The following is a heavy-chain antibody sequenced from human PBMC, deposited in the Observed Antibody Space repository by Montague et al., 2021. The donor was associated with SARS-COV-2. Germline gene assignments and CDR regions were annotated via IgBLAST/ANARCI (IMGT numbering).Heavy chain of an antibody. CDR3: ARLGDGVVPSPIRGVGPYSSSYYMDV. V-gene: IGHV4-34*01. CDR1: GGSFSTYS. D-gene: IGHD2-2*02. CDR2: IHHGGST. Sequence: SETLSLTCAVHGGSFSTYSWNWIRQPPGKGLEWIGEIHHGGSTNYNPSLKSRVTISADTSKNQFSLKLTSVAAADTAVYYVARLGDGVVPSPIRGVGPYSSSYYMDVWGQGTTVTVSS. J-gene: IGHJ6*03.